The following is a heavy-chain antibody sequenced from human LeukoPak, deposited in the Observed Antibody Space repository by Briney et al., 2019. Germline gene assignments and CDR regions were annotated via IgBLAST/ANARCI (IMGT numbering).Heavy chain of an antibody. CDR3: AELGITMIGGV. CDR1: GFTFSAYW. D-gene: IGHD3-10*02. V-gene: IGHV3-7*01. CDR2: IIEGGDMK. Sequence: WGSLRLSCAASGFTFSAYWMTWVRQAPGKGLGWVANIIEGGDMKYYVDSVKGRFTISRDNAKNSLYLQMNSMRAEDTAVYYCAELGITMIGGVWGQGTTVTISS. J-gene: IGHJ6*02.